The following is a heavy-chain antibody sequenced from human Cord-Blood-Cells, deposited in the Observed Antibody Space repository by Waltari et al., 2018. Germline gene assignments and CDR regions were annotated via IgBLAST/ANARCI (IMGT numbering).Heavy chain of an antibody. CDR1: GFTFGSYW. CDR2: IKQDGSEK. V-gene: IGHV3-7*01. J-gene: IGHJ3*02. D-gene: IGHD6-13*01. Sequence: EVQLVESGGGWVQPGGSLRLSCAASGFTFGSYWMSWVRQAPGKGLEWVANIKQDGSEKYYVDSVKGRFTISRDNAKNSLYLQMNSLRAEDTAVYYCAREEGMPYSSSPDAFDIWGQGTMVTVSS. CDR3: AREEGMPYSSSPDAFDI.